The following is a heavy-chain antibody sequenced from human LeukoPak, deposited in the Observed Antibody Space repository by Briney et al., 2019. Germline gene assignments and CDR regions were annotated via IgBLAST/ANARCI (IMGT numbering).Heavy chain of an antibody. CDR1: GASIISTSHS. Sequence: SDTLSLTCSVSGASIISTSHSWGWIRQPPGKGLEWIGSIYYSGDTYYNPSLKSRVTMSVDTSKNQFSLKLNSVTAADTAVYYCARSTTIPYHAFDIWGQGTMVTVSS. D-gene: IGHD2/OR15-2a*01. V-gene: IGHV4-39*01. CDR2: IYYSGDT. J-gene: IGHJ3*02. CDR3: ARSTTIPYHAFDI.